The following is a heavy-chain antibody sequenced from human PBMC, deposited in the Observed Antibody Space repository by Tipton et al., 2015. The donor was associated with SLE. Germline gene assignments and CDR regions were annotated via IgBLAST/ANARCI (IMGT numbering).Heavy chain of an antibody. D-gene: IGHD3-16*01. Sequence: LRLSCSVSGVSINSGGNYWSWIRQYPGKGLEWIGYTHFSGNTYYNPSLKRRVIISPDTSDNHFSLKLTSVTAADTAVYYCARARGEFRGDTFDVWGQGTLVNVSS. V-gene: IGHV4-31*02. CDR3: ARARGEFRGDTFDV. J-gene: IGHJ3*01. CDR2: THFSGNT. CDR1: GVSINSGGNY.